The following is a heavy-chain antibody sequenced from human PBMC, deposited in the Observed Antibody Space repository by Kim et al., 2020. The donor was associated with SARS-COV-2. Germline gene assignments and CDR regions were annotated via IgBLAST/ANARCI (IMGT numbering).Heavy chain of an antibody. J-gene: IGHJ4*02. CDR2: ISYDGSNK. Sequence: GGSLRLSCAASGFTFSSYAMHWVRQAPGKGLEWVAVISYDGSNKYYADSVKGRFTISRDNSKNTLYLQMNSLRAEDTAVYYCARNVYGDYGYFDYWGQGT. D-gene: IGHD4-17*01. CDR3: ARNVYGDYGYFDY. CDR1: GFTFSSYA. V-gene: IGHV3-30*04.